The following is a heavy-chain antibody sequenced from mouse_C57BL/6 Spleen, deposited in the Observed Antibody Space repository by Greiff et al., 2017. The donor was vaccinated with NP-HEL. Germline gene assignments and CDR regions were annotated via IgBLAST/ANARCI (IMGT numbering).Heavy chain of an antibody. CDR3: TRDRWDDYFDY. Sequence: DVMLVESGEGLVKPGGSLKLSCAASGFTFSSYAMSWVRQTPEKRLEWVAYISSGGDYIYYADTVKGRFTISRDNARNTLYLQMSSLKSEDTAMYYCTRDRWDDYFDYWGQGTTLTVSS. J-gene: IGHJ2*01. CDR1: GFTFSSYA. CDR2: ISSGGDYI. D-gene: IGHD4-1*01. V-gene: IGHV5-9-1*02.